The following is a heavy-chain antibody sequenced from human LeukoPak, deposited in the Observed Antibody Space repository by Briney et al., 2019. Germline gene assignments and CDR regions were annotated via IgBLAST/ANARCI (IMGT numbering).Heavy chain of an antibody. Sequence: SETLSLTCTVSGGSLRNYYWSWIRQPPGKGREWIGYIHYSGSTNYNPSLKSRVTISVGTSKNQCSLKLSSVTAADTAVYYWARERGILTGYYIDYWGQGTLVTVSS. V-gene: IGHV4-59*12. CDR1: GGSLRNYY. D-gene: IGHD3-9*01. CDR2: IHYSGST. J-gene: IGHJ4*02. CDR3: ARERGILTGYYIDY.